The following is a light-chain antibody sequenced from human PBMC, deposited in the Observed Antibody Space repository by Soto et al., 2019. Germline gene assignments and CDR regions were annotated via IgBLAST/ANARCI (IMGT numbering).Light chain of an antibody. CDR3: HQYDNSPYT. J-gene: IGKJ2*01. V-gene: IGKV3-20*01. CDR2: ATS. CDR1: QSISASF. Sequence: EIVLTQSPGTLSLSPGERATLSCRASQSISASFLAWYQRKPGQPHRLLIYATSTRATGIPERFSGSGSGTDFVLTISGLETEDFAVYYCHQYDNSPYTFGQGTHLEIK.